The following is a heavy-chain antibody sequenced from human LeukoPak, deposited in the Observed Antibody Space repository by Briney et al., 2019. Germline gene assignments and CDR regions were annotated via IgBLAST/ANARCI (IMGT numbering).Heavy chain of an antibody. D-gene: IGHD6-13*01. Sequence: GGSLRLSCTTSGFTFTNYGINWVRQAPGKGLEWVSAISGSGGSTYYADSVEGRFTISRDNSKNTLYLQMNGLRAEDTAVYYCATGILNDYWGQGTLVTVSS. J-gene: IGHJ4*02. V-gene: IGHV3-23*01. CDR1: GFTFTNYG. CDR3: ATGILNDY. CDR2: ISGSGGST.